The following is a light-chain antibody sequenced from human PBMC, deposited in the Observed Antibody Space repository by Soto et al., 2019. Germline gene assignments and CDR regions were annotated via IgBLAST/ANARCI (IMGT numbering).Light chain of an antibody. J-gene: IGKJ1*01. CDR2: GTS. V-gene: IGKV3-20*01. CDR3: QHYGSSRT. Sequence: EIVLPQSPGTLSLSPGERGTLSCRASQGVSSNYLAWYQQKSGQAPRLLLYGTSSRATGIPERFSGSGSGTYFTLTISRLDPEYFAVYYCQHYGSSRTFGQGTKVDIK. CDR1: QGVSSNY.